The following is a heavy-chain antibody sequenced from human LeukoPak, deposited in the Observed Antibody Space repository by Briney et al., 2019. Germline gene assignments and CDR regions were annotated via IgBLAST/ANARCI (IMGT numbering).Heavy chain of an antibody. D-gene: IGHD2/OR15-2a*01. J-gene: IGHJ4*02. CDR3: ARVSSFCFDY. V-gene: IGHV3-30*04. CDR1: GFTFSSYA. CDR2: ISYDGSNK. Sequence: GGSLRLSCAASGFTFSSYAMHWVRQAPGKGLEWVAVISYDGSNKYYADSVKGRFTIPRDNAKNSLYLQMNSLRADDTAVYYCARVSSFCFDYWGQGTLVTVSS.